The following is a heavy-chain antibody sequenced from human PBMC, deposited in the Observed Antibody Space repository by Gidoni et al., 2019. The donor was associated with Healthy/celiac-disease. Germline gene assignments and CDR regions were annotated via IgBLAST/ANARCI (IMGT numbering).Heavy chain of an antibody. V-gene: IGHV3-53*01. CDR2: IYSGGST. Sequence: EVQLVESGGGLIQPGGSLSLSCAASGFTVSSNYMSWVRQAPGKGLEWVSVIYSGGSTYYADSVKGRFTISRDNSKNTLYLQMNSLRAEDTAVYYCARTYLVGADAFDIWGQGTMVTVSS. CDR1: GFTVSSNY. CDR3: ARTYLVGADAFDI. J-gene: IGHJ3*02. D-gene: IGHD1-26*01.